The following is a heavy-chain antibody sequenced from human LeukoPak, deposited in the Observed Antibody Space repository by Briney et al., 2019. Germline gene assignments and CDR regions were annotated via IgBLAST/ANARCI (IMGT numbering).Heavy chain of an antibody. V-gene: IGHV1-69*04. CDR1: GGTFSSYA. J-gene: IGHJ4*02. Sequence: SVKVSCKASGGTFSSYAISLVRQATGQGLEWMGRIIPILGIANYAQKFQGRVTITADKSTSTAYMELSSLRSEDTAVYYCARDFGPLGYWGQGTLVTVSS. CDR3: ARDFGPLGY. D-gene: IGHD3-3*01. CDR2: IIPILGIA.